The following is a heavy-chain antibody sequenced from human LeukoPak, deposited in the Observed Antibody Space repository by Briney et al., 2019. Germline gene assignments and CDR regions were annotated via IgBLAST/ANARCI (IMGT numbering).Heavy chain of an antibody. J-gene: IGHJ4*02. CDR3: ARDLISGAYTFDY. D-gene: IGHD1-26*01. V-gene: IGHV3-48*03. CDR2: ISSSGIV. CDR1: GFTLSSFD. Sequence: GGSLRLSCTASGFTLSSFDVNWVRQAPGKGLEWVSYISSSGIVYYGDSVKGRFTISRDNAKNSLYLQMNSLRDEDTAVYYCARDLISGAYTFDYWGRGTLVTVSS.